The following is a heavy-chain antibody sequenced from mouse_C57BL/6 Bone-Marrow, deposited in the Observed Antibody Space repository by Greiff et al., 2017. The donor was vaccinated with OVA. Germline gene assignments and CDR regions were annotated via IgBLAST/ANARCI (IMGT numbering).Heavy chain of an antibody. CDR3: ARNYDYAYYFDY. Sequence: VQLQPPGAELVMPGASVKLSCKASGYTFTSYWMHWVKQRPGQGLEWIGEIDPSDSYTNYNQKFKGKSTLTVDKSSSTAYMQLSSLTSEDSAVYYCARNYDYAYYFDYWGQGTTLTVSS. J-gene: IGHJ2*01. CDR2: IDPSDSYT. CDR1: GYTFTSYW. D-gene: IGHD2-4*01. V-gene: IGHV1-69*01.